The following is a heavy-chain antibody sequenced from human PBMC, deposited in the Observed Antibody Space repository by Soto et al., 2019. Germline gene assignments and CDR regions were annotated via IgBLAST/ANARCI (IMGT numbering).Heavy chain of an antibody. CDR2: INHSGST. CDR3: ARGGVAAGTPFFFDY. J-gene: IGHJ4*02. Sequence: SETLSLTCAVYGGSFSGYHWSWIRQPPGKGLEWIGEINHSGSTNYNPSLKSRVTISVDTSKNQFSLKLSSVTAADTAVYYCARGGVAAGTPFFFDYWGQGTLVTVSS. CDR1: GGSFSGYH. V-gene: IGHV4-34*01. D-gene: IGHD6-13*01.